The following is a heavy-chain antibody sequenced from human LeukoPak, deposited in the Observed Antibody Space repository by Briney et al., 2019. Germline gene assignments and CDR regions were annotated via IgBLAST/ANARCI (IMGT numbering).Heavy chain of an antibody. Sequence: PSETLSLTCAVYGGSFSGYYWSWIRQPPGKGLEWIGEINHSGSTNYNPSLKSRVTISVDTSKNQFSLKLSSVTAADTAVYYCARAARHFRSGYYTGANWFDPWGQGTLVTVSS. CDR1: GGSFSGYY. CDR3: ARAARHFRSGYYTGANWFDP. V-gene: IGHV4-34*01. CDR2: INHSGST. D-gene: IGHD3-3*02. J-gene: IGHJ5*02.